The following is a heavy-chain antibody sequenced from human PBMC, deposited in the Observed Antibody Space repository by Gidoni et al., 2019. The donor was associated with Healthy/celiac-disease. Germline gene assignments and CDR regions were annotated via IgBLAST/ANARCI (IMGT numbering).Heavy chain of an antibody. D-gene: IGHD6-19*01. V-gene: IGHV4-59*01. Sequence: QVQLQESGPGLVKPSETLSLTCTVSGGSISSYYWSWIRQPPGKGLEWIGYIYYSGSTNYNPSLKSRVTISVDTSKNQFSLKLSSVTAADTAVYYCAREAVAGHGGAFDIWGQGTMVTVSS. CDR3: AREAVAGHGGAFDI. CDR2: IYYSGST. CDR1: GGSISSYY. J-gene: IGHJ3*02.